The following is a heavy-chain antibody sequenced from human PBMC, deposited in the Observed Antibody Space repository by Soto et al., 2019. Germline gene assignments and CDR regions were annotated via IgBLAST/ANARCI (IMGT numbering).Heavy chain of an antibody. J-gene: IGHJ3*02. D-gene: IGHD3-9*01. CDR2: IYYSGST. CDR3: ARLSRGTAYYDILTGYPDAFDI. CDR1: GGSISSYY. Sequence: QVQLQESGPGLVKPSETLSLTCTVSGGSISSYYWSWIRQPPGKGLEWIGYIYYSGSTNYNPSLKSRVTISVDTSKNQFSLKLSSVTAADTAVYYCARLSRGTAYYDILTGYPDAFDIWGQGTMVTVSS. V-gene: IGHV4-59*08.